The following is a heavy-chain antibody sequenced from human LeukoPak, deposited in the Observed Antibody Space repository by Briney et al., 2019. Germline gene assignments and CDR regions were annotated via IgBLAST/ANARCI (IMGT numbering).Heavy chain of an antibody. CDR2: INHSGST. D-gene: IGHD2-15*01. CDR1: GGSFGGYY. V-gene: IGHV4-34*01. CDR3: ARLSRFPGGVAATPVTTARFDY. Sequence: PSETLSLTCAVYGGSFGGYYWSWIRQPPGKGLEWIGEINHSGSTNYNPSLKSRVTISVDTSKNQFSLKLSSVTAADTAVYYCARLSRFPGGVAATPVTTARFDYWGQGTLVTVSS. J-gene: IGHJ4*02.